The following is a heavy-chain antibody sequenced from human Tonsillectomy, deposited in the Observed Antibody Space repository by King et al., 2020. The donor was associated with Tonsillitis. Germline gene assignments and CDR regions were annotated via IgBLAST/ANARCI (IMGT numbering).Heavy chain of an antibody. CDR3: ARADSSGYFYY. J-gene: IGHJ4*02. CDR2: SYYNGNT. CDR1: GDSISSGGYS. V-gene: IGHV4-30-4*07. D-gene: IGHD3-22*01. Sequence: VQLQESGPGLVKPSQTLSLTCAVSGDSISSGGYSWSWIRQPPGKGLEWIGYSYYNGNTYYNPSLKSRLTISVDTSKNQFSLRLTSVTAADTAVYYCARADSSGYFYYWGQGTLVTVSS.